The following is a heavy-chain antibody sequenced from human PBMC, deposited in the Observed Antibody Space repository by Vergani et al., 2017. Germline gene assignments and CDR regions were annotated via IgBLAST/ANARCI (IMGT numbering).Heavy chain of an antibody. CDR2: IWYDGSNK. V-gene: IGHV3-33*01. J-gene: IGHJ4*02. CDR3: AGDRLRYFDHFDY. Sequence: QVQLVESGGGVVQPGRSLRLSCAASGFTFSSYGMHWVRQAPGKGLEWVAVIWYDGSNKYYADSVKGRFTISRDNSKNTLYLQMNSLRAEDTAVYYCAGDRLRYFDHFDYWSQGTLVTVSS. D-gene: IGHD3-9*01. CDR1: GFTFSSYG.